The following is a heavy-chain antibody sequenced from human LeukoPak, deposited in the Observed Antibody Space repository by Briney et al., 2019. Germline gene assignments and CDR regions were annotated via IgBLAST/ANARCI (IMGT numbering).Heavy chain of an antibody. D-gene: IGHD3-10*01. Sequence: GGSLRLSCSASGFTFSSYAMHWVRQAPGKGLEYVSANSSNGGSTYYADSVKGRFTISRDNSKNTLYLQMSSLRAEDTAVYYCVKEASLLLWFGESPAYFDYWGQGTLVTVSS. CDR2: NSSNGGST. CDR1: GFTFSSYA. V-gene: IGHV3-64D*09. CDR3: VKEASLLLWFGESPAYFDY. J-gene: IGHJ4*02.